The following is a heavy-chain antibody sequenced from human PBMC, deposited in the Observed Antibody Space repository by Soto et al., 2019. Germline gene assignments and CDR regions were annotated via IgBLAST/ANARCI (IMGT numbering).Heavy chain of an antibody. CDR1: GYTFTSYA. D-gene: IGHD2-2*01. CDR3: AREIPDIVVVPATNFNHGERRLRYYYYYMDV. CDR2: INAGNGNT. Sequence: ASVKVSCKASGYTFTSYAMHWVRQAPGQRLEWMGWINAGNGNTKYSQKFQGRVTITRDTSASTAYMELSSLRSEDTAVYYCAREIPDIVVVPATNFNHGERRLRYYYYYMDVWGKGTTVTVSS. V-gene: IGHV1-3*01. J-gene: IGHJ6*03.